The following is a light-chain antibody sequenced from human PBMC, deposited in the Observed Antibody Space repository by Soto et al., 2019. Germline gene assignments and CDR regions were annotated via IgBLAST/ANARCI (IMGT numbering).Light chain of an antibody. CDR1: SSNIGAGYD. V-gene: IGLV1-40*01. CDR2: GNS. Sequence: QSVLTQPPSVSGAPGQRVTISCTGSSSNIGAGYDVHWYQQLPGTAPKLLIYGNSNRPSGVPDRFSGSKSGTSASLANTGLQAEDEADYYCQSYDSSLSEVFGTGTKVTVL. J-gene: IGLJ1*01. CDR3: QSYDSSLSEV.